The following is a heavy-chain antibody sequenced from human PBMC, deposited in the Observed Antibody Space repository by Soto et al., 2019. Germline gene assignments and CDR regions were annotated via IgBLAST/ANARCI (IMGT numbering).Heavy chain of an antibody. D-gene: IGHD4-17*01. CDR2: ISGSGGST. J-gene: IGHJ4*02. CDR3: AKDHHMTTVTNVDY. Sequence: GGSLRLSCAASGFTFSSYAMSWVRQAPGKGLEWVSAISGSGGSTYYADSVKGRFTISRDNSKNTLYLQMNSLRAEDTAVYYCAKDHHMTTVTNVDYWGQGTLVTVSS. V-gene: IGHV3-23*01. CDR1: GFTFSSYA.